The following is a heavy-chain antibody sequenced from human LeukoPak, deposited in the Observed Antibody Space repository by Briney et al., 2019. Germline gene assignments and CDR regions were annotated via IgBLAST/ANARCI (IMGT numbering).Heavy chain of an antibody. CDR2: IKQDGSEK. CDR3: ARMYSGSYRFEY. D-gene: IGHD1-26*01. V-gene: IGHV3-7*01. Sequence: GGSLRLSCAASGFISNSYWMSWVRQAPGKGLEWVANIKQDGSEKNYVDSVKGRFTISRDNAKNSLYLQMNTLRAEDTAVYYCARMYSGSYRFEYWGQGTLVTVSS. CDR1: GFISNSYW. J-gene: IGHJ4*02.